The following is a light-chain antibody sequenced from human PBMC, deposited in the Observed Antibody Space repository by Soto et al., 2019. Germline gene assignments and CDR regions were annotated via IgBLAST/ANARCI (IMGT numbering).Light chain of an antibody. Sequence: IQLTQSPSSLSSSVGDRVTITCRASEDISSYLAWYQQKPGKAPKLLMNDASGLESGVPSRFSGSGSGADFTLTISSLQPEDFATYYCQNYNNYPTFGQGTRLEIK. CDR1: EDISSY. CDR3: QNYNNYPT. V-gene: IGKV1D-13*01. J-gene: IGKJ5*01. CDR2: DAS.